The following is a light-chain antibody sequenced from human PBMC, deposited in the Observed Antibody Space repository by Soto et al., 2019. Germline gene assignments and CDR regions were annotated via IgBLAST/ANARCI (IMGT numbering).Light chain of an antibody. Sequence: QSALTQPASVSGSPGQSITISCTGTSSDVGRYNLVSWYQQHPGKAPKLMIYDVSNRPSGVSNRFSGSKSANPASLTISGLQAEDEADYYCSSYRSGNTWVFGGGTKLTVL. CDR3: SSYRSGNTWV. CDR1: SSDVGRYNL. CDR2: DVS. J-gene: IGLJ3*02. V-gene: IGLV2-14*02.